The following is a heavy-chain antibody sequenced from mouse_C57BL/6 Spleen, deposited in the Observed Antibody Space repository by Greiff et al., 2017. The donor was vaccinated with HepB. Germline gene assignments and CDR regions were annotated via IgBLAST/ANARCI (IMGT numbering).Heavy chain of an antibody. CDR3: ARGSRNSFDY. D-gene: IGHD1-1*01. V-gene: IGHV1-54*01. Sequence: QVQLQQSGAELVRPGTSVKVSCKASGYAFTNYLIEWVKQRPGQGLEWIGVINPGSGGTNYNEKFKGKATLTADKSSSTAYMQLSSLTAEDSAVSFCARGSRNSFDYWGQGTTLTVAS. CDR1: GYAFTNYL. CDR2: INPGSGGT. J-gene: IGHJ2*01.